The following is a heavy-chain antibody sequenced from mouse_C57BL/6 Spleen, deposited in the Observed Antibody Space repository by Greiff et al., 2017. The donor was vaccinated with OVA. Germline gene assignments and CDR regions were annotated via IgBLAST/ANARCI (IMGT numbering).Heavy chain of an antibody. CDR2: ISDGGSYT. CDR3: ARGYYGYDGYFDV. Sequence: EVKLMESGGGLVKPGGSLKLSCAASGFTFSSYAMSWVRQTPEKRLEWVATISDGGSYTYYPDNVKGRFTLSRDNAKNNLYLQMSHLKSEDTAMDYGARGYYGYDGYFDVWGKGTTVTVSS. V-gene: IGHV5-4*03. J-gene: IGHJ1*03. D-gene: IGHD2-2*01. CDR1: GFTFSSYA.